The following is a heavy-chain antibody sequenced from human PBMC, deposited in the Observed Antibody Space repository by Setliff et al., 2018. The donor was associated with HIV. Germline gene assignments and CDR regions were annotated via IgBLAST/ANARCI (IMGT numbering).Heavy chain of an antibody. CDR3: ASRVYYYDSSGYLREEGFDP. D-gene: IGHD3-22*01. CDR2: IYYSGST. Sequence: SETLSLTCAVSGGSISSDNWWTWVRQAPGKGLEWIGSIYYSGSTYYNPSLKSRVTISVDTSKNQFSLKLSSVTAADAAVYYCASRVYYYDSSGYLREEGFDPWGQGTLVTVSS. CDR1: GGSISSDNW. J-gene: IGHJ5*02. V-gene: IGHV4-39*01.